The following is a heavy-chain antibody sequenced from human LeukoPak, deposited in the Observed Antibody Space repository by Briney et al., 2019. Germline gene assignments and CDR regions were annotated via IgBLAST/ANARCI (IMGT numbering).Heavy chain of an antibody. J-gene: IGHJ4*02. CDR3: AKDFDGAVDY. CDR2: ISYDGSNK. V-gene: IGHV3-30*18. Sequence: GGSLRLSCAASGFTFSSYGMHWVRQAPGKGLEWVAVISYDGSNKYYADSVKGRFTISGDNSKNTLYLQMNSLRAEDTAVYYCAKDFDGAVDYWGQGTLVTVSS. D-gene: IGHD4-17*01. CDR1: GFTFSSYG.